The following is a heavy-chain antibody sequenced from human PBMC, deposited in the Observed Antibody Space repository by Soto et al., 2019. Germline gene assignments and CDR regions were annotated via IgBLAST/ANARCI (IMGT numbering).Heavy chain of an antibody. CDR2: ISSSSSTI. CDR1: GFTFSSYS. D-gene: IGHD3-10*01. CDR3: ARDRTYYYGSGSYYNPSFDI. J-gene: IGHJ3*02. V-gene: IGHV3-48*02. Sequence: PGGSLKLSCAASGFTFSSYSMNWVRQAQGKGQEWVSYISSSSSTIYYADSVKGRFTISRDNAKNSLYLQMNSLRDEDTAVYYCARDRTYYYGSGSYYNPSFDIWGQGTMVTVSS.